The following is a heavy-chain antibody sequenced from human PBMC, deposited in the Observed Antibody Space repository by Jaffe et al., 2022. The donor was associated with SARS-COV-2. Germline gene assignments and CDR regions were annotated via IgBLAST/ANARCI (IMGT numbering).Heavy chain of an antibody. CDR2: ISWNSGSI. D-gene: IGHD3-22*01. CDR3: AKVEKTYYYDSSGYYFDY. CDR1: GFTFDDYA. Sequence: EVQLVESGGGLVQPGRSLRLSCAASGFTFDDYAMHWVRQAPGKGLEWVSGISWNSGSIGYADSVKGRFTISRDNAKNSLYLQMNSLRAEDTALYYCAKVEKTYYYDSSGYYFDYWGQGTLVTVSS. V-gene: IGHV3-9*01. J-gene: IGHJ4*02.